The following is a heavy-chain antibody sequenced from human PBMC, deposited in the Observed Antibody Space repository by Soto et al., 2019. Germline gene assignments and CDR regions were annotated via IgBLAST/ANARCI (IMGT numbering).Heavy chain of an antibody. D-gene: IGHD3-22*01. J-gene: IGHJ3*02. Sequence: ASVKVSCKASGGTFSSYAISWVRQAPGQGLEWMGGIIPIFGTANYAQKFQGRVTITADESTSTAYMELSSLRSEDTAVYYCARADRPYYYDSSGYYDAFDIWGQGTMVTVSS. CDR3: ARADRPYYYDSSGYYDAFDI. V-gene: IGHV1-69*13. CDR2: IIPIFGTA. CDR1: GGTFSSYA.